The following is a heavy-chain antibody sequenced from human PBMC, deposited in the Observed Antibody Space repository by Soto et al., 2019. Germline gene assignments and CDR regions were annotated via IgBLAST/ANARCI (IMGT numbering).Heavy chain of an antibody. CDR1: GGSMRNYF. CDR3: AAGEASSRNLAPYYLDF. CDR2: IHYSGTT. V-gene: IGHV4-59*01. Sequence: SETLSLTCSVSGGSMRNYFWTWIRQPPGKRLEWIGYIHYSGTTSFFPSYNPSLRSRVTISEDTSKNQFSLKLLSVTTADTAVYFCAAGEASSRNLAPYYLDFWGQGTLVTVSS. J-gene: IGHJ4*02. D-gene: IGHD6-13*01.